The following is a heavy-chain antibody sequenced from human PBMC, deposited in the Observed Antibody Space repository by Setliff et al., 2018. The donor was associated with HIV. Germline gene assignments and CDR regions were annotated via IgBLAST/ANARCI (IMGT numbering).Heavy chain of an antibody. CDR1: GDSVSKHNAA. J-gene: IGHJ4*02. Sequence: LSLTSAISGDSVSKHNAAWNWIRQSPSRGLEWLGRTNYRFKWYHDYAASLKGRMNISSDTSRNQFSLQLTSVTPEDTAIYYCARVHEALYGDRFDYSGQGILVTVSS. CDR3: ARVHEALYGDRFDY. D-gene: IGHD2-2*02. CDR2: TNYRFKWYH. V-gene: IGHV6-1*01.